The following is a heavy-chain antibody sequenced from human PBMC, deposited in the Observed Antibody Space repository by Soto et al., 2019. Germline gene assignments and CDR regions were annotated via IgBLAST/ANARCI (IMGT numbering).Heavy chain of an antibody. CDR3: ARHEVVPAAMFDY. CDR2: IYYSGST. Sequence: SETLSLTCTVSGGSISSSSYYWGWIRQPPGKGLEWIGSIYYSGSTYYNPSLKSRVTISVDTSKNQFSLKLSSVTAADTAVYYCARHEVVPAAMFDYWGQGTLVTVYS. V-gene: IGHV4-39*01. J-gene: IGHJ4*02. CDR1: GGSISSSSYY. D-gene: IGHD2-2*01.